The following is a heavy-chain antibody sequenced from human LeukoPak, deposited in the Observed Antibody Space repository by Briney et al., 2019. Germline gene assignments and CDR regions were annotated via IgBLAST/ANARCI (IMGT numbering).Heavy chain of an antibody. V-gene: IGHV3-23*01. J-gene: IGHJ4*02. CDR1: GLSFSSYA. D-gene: IGHD6-19*01. Sequence: GGSLRLSCAASGLSFSSYAMNWVRQAPGKGLEWVAGISGSGGSTYYADSVKGRFTISRDNSKNTLYQQMNSLRAEDTGVYYCAKMYCSGWYIYWGQGTLVTVSS. CDR2: ISGSGGST. CDR3: AKMYCSGWYIY.